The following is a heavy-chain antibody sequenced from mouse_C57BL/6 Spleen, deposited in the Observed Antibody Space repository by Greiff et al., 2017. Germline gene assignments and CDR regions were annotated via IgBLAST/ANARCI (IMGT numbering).Heavy chain of an antibody. D-gene: IGHD2-5*01. CDR2: IHPNSGST. V-gene: IGHV1-64*01. CDR1: GYTFTSYW. Sequence: VQLQQSGAELVKPGASVKLSCKASGYTFTSYWMHWVKQRPGQGLEWIGMIHPNSGSTNYNEKFKSKATLTVDKSSSTAYMQLSSLTSEDSAVYYCARPYSNFDFDYWGQGTTLTVSS. J-gene: IGHJ2*01. CDR3: ARPYSNFDFDY.